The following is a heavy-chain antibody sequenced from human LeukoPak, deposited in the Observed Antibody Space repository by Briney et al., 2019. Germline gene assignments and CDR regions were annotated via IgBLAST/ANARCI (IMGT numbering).Heavy chain of an antibody. J-gene: IGHJ5*02. D-gene: IGHD3-9*01. CDR2: IYYSGST. V-gene: IGHV4-61*01. Sequence: SETLSLTCTVSGGSVSSGSYYWSWIRQPPGKGLEWIGYIYYSGSTNHNPSLKSRVTISVDTSKNQFSLKLSSVTAADTAVYYCARAPRYYDILTGFFEFDPWGQGTLVTVSS. CDR1: GGSVSSGSYY. CDR3: ARAPRYYDILTGFFEFDP.